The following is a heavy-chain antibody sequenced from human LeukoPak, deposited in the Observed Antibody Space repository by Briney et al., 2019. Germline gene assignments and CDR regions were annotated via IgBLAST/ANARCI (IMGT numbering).Heavy chain of an antibody. CDR2: IHSSGNT. D-gene: IGHD1-26*01. V-gene: IGHV4-59*08. Sequence: PSETLSLTCTVSGGSISPYYWSWIRQPPGKGLEWIGYIHSSGNTNYNPALKSRVTISVDTSKNQFSLKVTSVTAADTAVYYRAGHLYSATYYYWGQGTLVTISS. J-gene: IGHJ4*02. CDR3: AGHLYSATYYY. CDR1: GGSISPYY.